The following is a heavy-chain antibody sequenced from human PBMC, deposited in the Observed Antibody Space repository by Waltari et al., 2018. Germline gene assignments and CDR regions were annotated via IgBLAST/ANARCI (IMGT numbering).Heavy chain of an antibody. J-gene: IGHJ4*02. V-gene: IGHV4-61*02. D-gene: IGHD1-26*01. Sequence: QVQLQESGPGLVKPSQTLSLTCTVSGGSISSGSYSWSWIRQPAGKGLEWIGRIYTSGSTNYNPSLKSRVTISVDTSKNQFSLKLSSVTAADTAVYYCARDPGPKGATGDYWGQGTLVTVSS. CDR2: IYTSGST. CDR3: ARDPGPKGATGDY. CDR1: GGSISSGSYS.